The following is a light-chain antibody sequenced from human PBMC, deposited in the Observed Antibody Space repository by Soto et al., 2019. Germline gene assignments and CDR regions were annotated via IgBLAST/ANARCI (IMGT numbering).Light chain of an antibody. V-gene: IGLV1-44*01. CDR1: YSNIGTNP. Sequence: QTVVTQPPSASGTPGQRVTISCSGSYSNIGTNPVNWYQQVPGKAPKLLIHNDNLRPSGVPDQFSGSKSGTSASLAISGLQAEDEAEYYGAAWADNHNGVVFGGGTKLTVL. CDR2: NDN. J-gene: IGLJ2*01. CDR3: AAWADNHNGVV.